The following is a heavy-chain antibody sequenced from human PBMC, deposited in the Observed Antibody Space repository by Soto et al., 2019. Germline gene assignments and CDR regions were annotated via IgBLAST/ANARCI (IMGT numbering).Heavy chain of an antibody. CDR3: ERFGIREIISGWYSPYYYFDY. J-gene: IGHJ4*02. D-gene: IGHD6-19*01. CDR1: GGSISSYY. Sequence: SETLSLTCTVSGGSISSYYWSWIRQPPGKGLEWIGYIYYSGSTNYNPSLKSRVTISVDTSKNQFSLKLSSVTAADTAVYYCERFGIREIISGWYSPYYYFDYCGQXSLVTVSA. CDR2: IYYSGST. V-gene: IGHV4-59*01.